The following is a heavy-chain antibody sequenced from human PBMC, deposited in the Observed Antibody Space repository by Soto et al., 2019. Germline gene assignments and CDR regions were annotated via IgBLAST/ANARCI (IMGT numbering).Heavy chain of an antibody. CDR2: ISSSSSTI. V-gene: IGHV3-48*02. CDR3: ATPPLNLDYYYYGMDV. D-gene: IGHD1-1*01. CDR1: GFTFSSYS. J-gene: IGHJ6*02. Sequence: GGSLRLSCAASGFTFSSYSMNWVRQAPGKGLEWVSYISSSSSTIYYADSVKGRFTISRDNAKNSLYLQMNSLRDEDTAGYYCATPPLNLDYYYYGMDVWGQGTTVTVSS.